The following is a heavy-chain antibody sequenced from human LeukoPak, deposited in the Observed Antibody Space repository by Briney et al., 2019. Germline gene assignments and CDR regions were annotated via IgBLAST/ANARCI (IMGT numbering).Heavy chain of an antibody. CDR2: ISSSGSTI. CDR1: GFTFSSYE. J-gene: IGHJ5*02. CDR3: ARDLAPTNYDLGGS. D-gene: IGHD3-16*01. Sequence: PGGSLRLSCAASGFTFSSYEMNWVRQAPGKGLEWVSYISSSGSTIYYADSVKGRFTISRDNAKNSLYLQMNSLRAEDTAVYYCARDLAPTNYDLGGSWGQGTLVTVSS. V-gene: IGHV3-48*03.